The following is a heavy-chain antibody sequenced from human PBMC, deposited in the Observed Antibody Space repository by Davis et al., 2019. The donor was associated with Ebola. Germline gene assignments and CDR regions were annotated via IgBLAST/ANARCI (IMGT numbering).Heavy chain of an antibody. Sequence: SGPTLVKPTQTLTLTCTFSGFSLSTSGVGVGWIRQPPGKALEWLALIYWDDDKRYSPSLKSRLTITKDTSKNQVVLTMTNMDPVDTATYYCARIPYYDILTGYSPGGYYYGMDVWGQGTTVTVSS. CDR3: ARIPYYDILTGYSPGGYYYGMDV. J-gene: IGHJ6*02. CDR1: GFSLSTSGVG. CDR2: IYWDDDK. V-gene: IGHV2-5*02. D-gene: IGHD3-9*01.